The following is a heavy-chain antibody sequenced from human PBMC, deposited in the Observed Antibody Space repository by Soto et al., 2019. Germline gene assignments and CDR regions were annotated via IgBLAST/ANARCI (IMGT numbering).Heavy chain of an antibody. D-gene: IGHD2-15*01. V-gene: IGHV3-23*01. CDR2: ISGSGGST. Sequence: GGSLRLSCAASGFTFSSYAMSWVRQAPGKGLEWVSAISGSGGSTYYADSMKGRFTISRDNSKNTLYLQMNSLRAEDTAVYYCAKDDCSGGSCYSEEGPDYWGQGTLVTVSS. J-gene: IGHJ4*02. CDR3: AKDDCSGGSCYSEEGPDY. CDR1: GFTFSSYA.